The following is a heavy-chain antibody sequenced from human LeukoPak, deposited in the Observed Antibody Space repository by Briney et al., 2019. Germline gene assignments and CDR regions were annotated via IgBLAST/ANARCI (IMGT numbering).Heavy chain of an antibody. V-gene: IGHV3-48*03. D-gene: IGHD2-15*01. CDR1: RFTFSSYE. Sequence: GGSLRLSCAASRFTFSSYEMNWVRQAPGKGLEWVSYISSSGSTIYYADSVKGRFTISRDNAKNSLYLQMNSLRAEDTAVYYCATLGYCSGGSCYWYGMDVWGKGTTVTVSS. CDR2: ISSSGSTI. CDR3: ATLGYCSGGSCYWYGMDV. J-gene: IGHJ6*04.